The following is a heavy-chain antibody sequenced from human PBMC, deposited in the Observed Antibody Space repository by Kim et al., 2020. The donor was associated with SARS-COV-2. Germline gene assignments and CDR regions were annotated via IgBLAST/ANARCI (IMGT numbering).Heavy chain of an antibody. CDR3: ARERNPAVSSDFSFDY. D-gene: IGHD3-3*01. V-gene: IGHV3-33*01. Sequence: GGSLRLSCAASGFTFSSYGMHWVRQAPGKGLEWVAVIWYDGSNKYYADSVKGRFTISRDNSKNTLYLQMNSLRAEDTAVYYCARERNPAVSSDFSFDYWGQGTLVTVSS. J-gene: IGHJ4*02. CDR2: IWYDGSNK. CDR1: GFTFSSYG.